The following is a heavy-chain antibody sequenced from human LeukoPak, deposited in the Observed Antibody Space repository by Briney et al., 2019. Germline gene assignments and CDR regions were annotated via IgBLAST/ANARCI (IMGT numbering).Heavy chain of an antibody. Sequence: GGALRLSCAASGFTFSDYSMNWVRQAPGKELEWISYVGISSGNTKYADSVKGRFTISGDSAKNSVFLQKNSLRVEDTAVYYCARDHRYAFDNWGQGTLVTVSS. D-gene: IGHD5-12*01. CDR3: ARDHRYAFDN. CDR2: VGISSGNT. CDR1: GFTFSDYS. J-gene: IGHJ4*02. V-gene: IGHV3-48*04.